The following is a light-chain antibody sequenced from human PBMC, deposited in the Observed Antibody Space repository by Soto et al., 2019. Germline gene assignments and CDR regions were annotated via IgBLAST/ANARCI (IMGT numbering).Light chain of an antibody. CDR1: QSISSN. CDR2: RTS. J-gene: IGKJ3*01. Sequence: ETVMTQSPATLSVSPGERATLSCRASQSISSNLAWYQQKPGQAPRLLMFRTSTRATGVPARFSGSGSGTEFNITISSLQSEDFAVYFCQQRSNWPLTFGPGTNVEI. CDR3: QQRSNWPLT. V-gene: IGKV3-15*01.